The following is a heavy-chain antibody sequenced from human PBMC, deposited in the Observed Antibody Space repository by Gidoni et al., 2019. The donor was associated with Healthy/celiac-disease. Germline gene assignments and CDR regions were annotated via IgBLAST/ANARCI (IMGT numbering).Heavy chain of an antibody. CDR2: ISGNSGSI. J-gene: IGHJ4*02. CDR3: AKGAGSRWLFDS. D-gene: IGHD6-13*01. Sequence: GTELEWVSGISGNSGSIGYADSVKGRFTISRDNAKNSLYLQMNSLRAEYTALYYCAKGAGSRWLFDSWGQGTLVTVSS. V-gene: IGHV3-9*01.